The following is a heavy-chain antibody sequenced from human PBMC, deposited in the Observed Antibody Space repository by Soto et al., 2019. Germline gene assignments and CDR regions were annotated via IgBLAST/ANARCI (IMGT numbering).Heavy chain of an antibody. Sequence: GDSVSSNSAAWNWIRQSPSRGLEWLGRTYYRSKWYNDYAVSVKSRITINPDTSKNQFSLQLNSVTPEDTAVYYCARDLTGTTGNYYYYGMDVWGQGTTVTVSS. CDR3: ARDLTGTTGNYYYYGMDV. CDR1: GDSVSSNSAA. J-gene: IGHJ6*02. D-gene: IGHD1-1*01. CDR2: TYYRSKWYN. V-gene: IGHV6-1*01.